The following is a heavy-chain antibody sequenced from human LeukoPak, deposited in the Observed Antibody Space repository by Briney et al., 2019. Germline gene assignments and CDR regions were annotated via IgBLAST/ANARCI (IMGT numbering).Heavy chain of an antibody. CDR3: TTGELS. D-gene: IGHD3-10*01. CDR1: GFTFTNAW. J-gene: IGHJ4*02. CDR2: IKGKVDGGTT. V-gene: IGHV3-15*01. Sequence: PGGSLRLSCAASGFTFTNAWMTWVRQAPGKGLEWVGRIKGKVDGGTTDYAAPVKGRFTISRDDSRNTLYLQMNSLKTEDTALYYCTTGELSWGQGVLVTVSS.